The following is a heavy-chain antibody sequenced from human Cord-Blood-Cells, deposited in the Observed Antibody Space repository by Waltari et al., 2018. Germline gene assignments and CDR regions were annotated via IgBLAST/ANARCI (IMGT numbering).Heavy chain of an antibody. V-gene: IGHV1-8*03. D-gene: IGHD6-6*01. Sequence: QVQLVQSGAEVKKPGASVKVSCKASGYTFTSYDINWVRQATGQGLGWMGWMNPNSCNTGYAQKFQGRVTITRNTSISTAYMELSSLRSEDTAVDYCARALYSSSYWFDPWGQGTLVTVSS. CDR2: MNPNSCNT. J-gene: IGHJ5*02. CDR1: GYTFTSYD. CDR3: ARALYSSSYWFDP.